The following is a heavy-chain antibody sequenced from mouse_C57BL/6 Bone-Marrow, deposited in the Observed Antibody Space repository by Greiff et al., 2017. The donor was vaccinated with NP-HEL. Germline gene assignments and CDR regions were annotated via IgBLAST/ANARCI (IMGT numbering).Heavy chain of an antibody. CDR3: ASNWRFAY. V-gene: IGHV3-6*01. D-gene: IGHD4-1*01. CDR1: GYSITSGYY. CDR2: ISYDGSN. Sequence: DVQLQESGPGLVKPSQSLSLTCSVTGYSITSGYYWNWIRQFPGNKLEWMGYISYDGSNNYNPSLKNRISITRDTSKNQFFLKLNSVTTEDTATYYCASNWRFAYWGQGTLVTVSA. J-gene: IGHJ3*01.